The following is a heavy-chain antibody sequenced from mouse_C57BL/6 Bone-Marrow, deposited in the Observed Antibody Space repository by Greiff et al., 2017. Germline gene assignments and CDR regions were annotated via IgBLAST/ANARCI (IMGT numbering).Heavy chain of an antibody. CDR1: GYTFTSYW. CDR3: AIGRSGPGAMDY. D-gene: IGHD3-2*02. CDR2: IHPNSGST. J-gene: IGHJ4*01. Sequence: QVQLQQPGAELVKPGASVKLSCKASGYTFTSYWMHWVKQRPGQGLEWIGMIHPNSGSTNYNEKFKGKATLTVDKSSSTAYMQLSSLTSEDSAVYYCAIGRSGPGAMDYWGQGTSVTVSS. V-gene: IGHV1-64*01.